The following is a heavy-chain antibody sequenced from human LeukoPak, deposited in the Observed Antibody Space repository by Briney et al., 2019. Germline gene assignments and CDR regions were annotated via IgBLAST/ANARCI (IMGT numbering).Heavy chain of an antibody. CDR1: GGSISPYF. CDR2: ISFTGST. D-gene: IGHD3-10*01. CDR3: ARDDYRGVTNFDP. J-gene: IGHJ5*02. V-gene: IGHV4-59*01. Sequence: SETLSLTCTVSGGSISPYFWSWIRQPPGKGLEWIGYISFTGSTNYNPSLKSRVTISVDTSKKQFSLQMTSVTAADTAVYYCARDDYRGVTNFDPWGQGTLVTVSS.